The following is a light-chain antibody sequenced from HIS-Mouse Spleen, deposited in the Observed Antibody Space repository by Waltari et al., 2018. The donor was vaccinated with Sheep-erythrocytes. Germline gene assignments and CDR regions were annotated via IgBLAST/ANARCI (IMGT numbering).Light chain of an antibody. CDR1: SSDVGGYNY. CDR3: CSYAGSYNHV. Sequence: QSALTQPRSVSGSPGQSVTISCTGTSSDVGGYNYVSWYQQHPGKAPKLMSYDVSKRPSCVPVRFSGSKSGNTASLTISVLQAEDEADYYCCSYAGSYNHVFATGTKVTVL. J-gene: IGLJ1*01. V-gene: IGLV2-11*01. CDR2: DVS.